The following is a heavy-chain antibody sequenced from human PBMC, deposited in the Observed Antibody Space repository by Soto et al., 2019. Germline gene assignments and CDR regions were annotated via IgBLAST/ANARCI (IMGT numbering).Heavy chain of an antibody. CDR1: GYNFTNYA. CDR3: GRYDTILGTNEVDN. D-gene: IGHD3-3*01. Sequence: QVHLEQSRGEVKKPGASVRVSCKASGYNFTNYAITWVRQAPGQGLQWMGWISVHSGYTYYTQSLRGRITMTKDTSTTTAYMERRSLTSDDTAVYCCGRYDTILGTNEVDNWGQGTPVTVS. CDR2: ISVHSGYT. J-gene: IGHJ4*02. V-gene: IGHV1-18*04.